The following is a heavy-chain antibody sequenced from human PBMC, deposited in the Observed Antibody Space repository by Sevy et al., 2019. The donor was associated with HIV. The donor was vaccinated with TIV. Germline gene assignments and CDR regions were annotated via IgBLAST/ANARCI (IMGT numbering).Heavy chain of an antibody. CDR2: MNPNSGNT. D-gene: IGHD2-2*01. J-gene: IGHJ6*02. CDR3: ARFLSTSYYYYSAMDV. V-gene: IGHV1-8*01. CDR1: GYTFTSYD. Sequence: ASVKVSCKASGYTFTSYDINWVRQATGQGLEWMGWMNPNSGNTGYEKKFQGRVTMTRNTSISTAYMELSSLRSEDTAVYYCARFLSTSYYYYSAMDVWGQGTTVTVSS.